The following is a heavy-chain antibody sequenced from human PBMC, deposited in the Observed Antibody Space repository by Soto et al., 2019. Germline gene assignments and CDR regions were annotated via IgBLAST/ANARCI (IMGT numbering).Heavy chain of an antibody. CDR1: GFSLSTGPAG. CDR2: IYWDDDR. V-gene: IGHV2-5*02. CDR3: AHTRGGGNSAWFDP. Sequence: QITLKESGPSLLKPTQTLTLTCTFSGFSLSTGPAGVGWIRQPPGKALEWLALIYWDDDRRYSPSLKSRLTITKDTSKDQVVLTMTNMDPVDTGTYYCAHTRGGGNSAWFDPWGQGTRVTVSS. D-gene: IGHD2-21*02. J-gene: IGHJ5*02.